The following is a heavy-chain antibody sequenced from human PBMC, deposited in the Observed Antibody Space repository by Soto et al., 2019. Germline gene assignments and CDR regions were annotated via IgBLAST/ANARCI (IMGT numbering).Heavy chain of an antibody. CDR1: GFTFSTYT. J-gene: IGHJ4*02. D-gene: IGHD2-15*01. CDR3: VRGYGGFDY. Sequence: GGSLRLSCAASGFTFSTYTMNWVRQAPGKGLEWVSGIVSSGNSIYYADSVKGRFTMSRDNAKNSLDLQMNSLRVEDTAVYYCVRGYGGFDYWGQGTLVTVSS. CDR2: IVSSGNSI. V-gene: IGHV3-48*01.